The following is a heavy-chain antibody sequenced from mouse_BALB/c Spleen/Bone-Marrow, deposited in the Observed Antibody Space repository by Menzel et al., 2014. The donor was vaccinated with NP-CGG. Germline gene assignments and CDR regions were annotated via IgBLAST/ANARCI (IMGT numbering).Heavy chain of an antibody. CDR3: ARGGNDLDY. D-gene: IGHD2-3*01. V-gene: IGHV7-3*02. CDR1: GFTFTDYY. J-gene: IGHJ2*01. Sequence: EVKLVESGGGLVQPGGSLRLSCATSGFTFTDYYMSWVRQPPGKALEWLGFIRNKANGYTTEYSASVKGRFTISRDNSQSILYPQMNTLRAEDSATYYCARGGNDLDYWGQGTTLTVSS. CDR2: IRNKANGYTT.